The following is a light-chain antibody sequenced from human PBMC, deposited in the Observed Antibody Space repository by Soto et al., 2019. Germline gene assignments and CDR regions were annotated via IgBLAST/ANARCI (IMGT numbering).Light chain of an antibody. CDR2: AAT. V-gene: IGKV3-20*01. CDR1: QFLSSSY. Sequence: EIVLTQSPGTLSLSPGERATLSCRASQFLSSSYVAWYQQKPGQGTRLLIYAATRRATGLPDRFSGSGSRTDFTLTSSRLAPEVFAVYCCQRYSTSWTFGQGTKVEVK. J-gene: IGKJ1*01. CDR3: QRYSTSWT.